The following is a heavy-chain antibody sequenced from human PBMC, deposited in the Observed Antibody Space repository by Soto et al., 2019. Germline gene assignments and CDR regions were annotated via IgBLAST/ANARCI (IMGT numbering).Heavy chain of an antibody. CDR2: IYHSGST. J-gene: IGHJ4*02. Sequence: LSLTCAVSGGSISSGGYSWSWIRQPPGKGLEWIGYIYHSGSTYYNPSLKSRVTISVDRSKNQFSLKLSSVTAADTAVYYCARGVDYGGNSAYFDYWGQGTLVTVSS. D-gene: IGHD4-17*01. V-gene: IGHV4-30-2*01. CDR1: GGSISSGGYS. CDR3: ARGVDYGGNSAYFDY.